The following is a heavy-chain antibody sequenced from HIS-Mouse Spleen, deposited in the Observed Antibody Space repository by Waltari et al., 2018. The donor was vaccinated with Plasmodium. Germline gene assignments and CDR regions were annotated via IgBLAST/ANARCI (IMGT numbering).Heavy chain of an antibody. CDR1: GFSISPSGLS. D-gene: IGHD6-6*01. CDR3: ARTTYSSSSAKSYYYGMDV. V-gene: IGHV2-70*15. J-gene: IGHJ6*02. Sequence: HVTFRESVPVLVQPTRTLTLTRTFSGFSISPSGLSVTWIRHHRWNALEWLARIDWDDDKYYSTSLKTSLTLSKDTSKNQVVLTMPNMDPVDTATYYCARTTYSSSSAKSYYYGMDVWGQGTTVTVSS. CDR2: IDWDDDK.